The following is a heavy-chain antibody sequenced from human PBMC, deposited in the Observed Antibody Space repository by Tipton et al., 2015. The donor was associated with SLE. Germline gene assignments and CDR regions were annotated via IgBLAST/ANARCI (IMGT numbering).Heavy chain of an antibody. J-gene: IGHJ5*02. V-gene: IGHV4-59*01. D-gene: IGHD3-10*01. CDR2: IYYSGNT. CDR3: ASPATYGSGSVDP. Sequence: LRLSCTVSGASISGYYWSWIRQPPGKGLEWIGYIYYSGNTNYNPSLQSRVTLSIDTSMTQFSLKLSSVTAADTAVYYCASPATYGSGSVDPWGEGTLVTVSS. CDR1: GASISGYY.